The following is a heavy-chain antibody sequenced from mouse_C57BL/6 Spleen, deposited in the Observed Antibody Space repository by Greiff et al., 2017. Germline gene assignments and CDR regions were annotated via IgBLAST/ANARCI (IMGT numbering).Heavy chain of an antibody. V-gene: IGHV5-4*01. CDR3: ARDHGSGWFAY. CDR1: GFTFSSYA. Sequence: EVMLVESGGGLVKPGGSLKLSCAASGFTFSSYAMSWVRQTPEKRLEWVATISDGGSYTYNPDNVKGRFTISRDNAKNNLYLQMSHLKSEDTAMYYCARDHGSGWFAYWGQGTLVTVSA. CDR2: ISDGGSYT. J-gene: IGHJ3*01. D-gene: IGHD1-1*01.